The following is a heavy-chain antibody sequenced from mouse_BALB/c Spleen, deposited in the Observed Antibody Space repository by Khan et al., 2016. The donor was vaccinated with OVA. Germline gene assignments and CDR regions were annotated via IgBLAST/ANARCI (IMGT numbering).Heavy chain of an antibody. J-gene: IGHJ3*01. CDR2: IFPGTGTT. Sequence: QVQLQQSEAELVKPGASVKLSCKTSGYTFTNYWIQWIKQRPGQGLEWIGEIFPGTGTTYYNENFKGKATLTIDTSSTTAYMQLSSLTSEDSGVYFCARGYVGNYEFAYWGQGTLVTVSA. CDR1: GYTFTNYW. D-gene: IGHD2-1*01. CDR3: ARGYVGNYEFAY. V-gene: IGHV1S132*01.